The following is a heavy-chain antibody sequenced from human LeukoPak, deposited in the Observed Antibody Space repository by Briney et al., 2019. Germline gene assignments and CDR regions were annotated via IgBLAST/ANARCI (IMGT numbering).Heavy chain of an antibody. CDR3: AKEGGLYMVRGVIEYYFDY. CDR2: IYYSGST. V-gene: IGHV4-61*01. CDR1: GVSISSSNSY. D-gene: IGHD3-10*01. J-gene: IGHJ4*02. Sequence: SETLSLTCTVSGVSISSSNSYWGWIRQPPGKGLEWIGYIYYSGSTNYNPSLKSRVTISVDTSKNQFSLKLSSVTAADTAVYYCAKEGGLYMVRGVIEYYFDYWGQGTLVTVSS.